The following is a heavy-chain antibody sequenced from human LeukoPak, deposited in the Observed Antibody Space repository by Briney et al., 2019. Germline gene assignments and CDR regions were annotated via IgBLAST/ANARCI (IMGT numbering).Heavy chain of an antibody. CDR2: IYHSGTT. CDR3: ATNGRYSSSSDY. D-gene: IGHD6-6*01. V-gene: IGHV4-28*01. CDR1: GYSITSSSW. J-gene: IGHJ4*02. Sequence: TSETLSLTCAVSGYSITSSSWWGWIRQPPGKGLEWIGYIYHSGTTYYNPSLQSRVTMSVDTSKNQFSLKLSSVTAVDTAVYYCATNGRYSSSSDYWGQGTLVTVSS.